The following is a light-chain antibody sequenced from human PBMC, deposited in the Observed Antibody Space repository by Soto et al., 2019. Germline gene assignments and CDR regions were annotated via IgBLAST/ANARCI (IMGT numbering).Light chain of an antibody. V-gene: IGKV3-15*01. CDR3: QQYNNWPLIT. Sequence: EIVMTQSPVTLSVSPGERATLSCRARQSVSSYLAWYKQKPSQAPRLLIYGAFNRATGVPVRFSGSGSGTEFTLTISSLQSEYSAVYYCQQYNNWPLITFGQGTRLEIK. CDR1: QSVSSY. J-gene: IGKJ5*01. CDR2: GAF.